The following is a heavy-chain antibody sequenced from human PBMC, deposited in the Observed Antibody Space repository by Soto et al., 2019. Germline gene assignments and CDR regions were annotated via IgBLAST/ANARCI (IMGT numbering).Heavy chain of an antibody. Sequence: GGSLRLSCVASGFTFSSFEMNWVRQAPGKGLEWISYISSGGKTTYYADSVKGRFTISRDNAKNSLYLQMSSLRAEDAAVYYCARNYIVYYDGSRAHYSWGRGTLVTVSS. J-gene: IGHJ5*02. CDR3: ARNYIVYYDGSRAHYS. CDR2: ISSGGKTT. D-gene: IGHD3-22*01. CDR1: GFTFSSFE. V-gene: IGHV3-48*03.